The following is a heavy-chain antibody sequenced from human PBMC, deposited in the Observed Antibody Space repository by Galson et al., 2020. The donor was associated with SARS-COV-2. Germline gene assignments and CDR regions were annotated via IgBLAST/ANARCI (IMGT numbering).Heavy chain of an antibody. CDR3: ARVIYREAYFDS. Sequence: ASETLSLTCTVSGGSISSHNWWSWVRQPPGKGLEWIGEIYHSGSTNYNPSLKSRVTMSIDKSRNQFSLNLTSPTAADTAIYFCARVIYREAYFDSWGQGTLVTVSS. V-gene: IGHV4-4*02. CDR1: GGSISSHNW. CDR2: IYHSGST. J-gene: IGHJ4*01. D-gene: IGHD5-12*01.